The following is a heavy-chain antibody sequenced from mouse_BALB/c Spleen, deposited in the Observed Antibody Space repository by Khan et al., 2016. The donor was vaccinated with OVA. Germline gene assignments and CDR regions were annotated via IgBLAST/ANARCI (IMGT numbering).Heavy chain of an antibody. D-gene: IGHD2-1*01. J-gene: IGHJ3*01. CDR3: ATLYGNPGAV. V-gene: IGHV14-3*02. Sequence: EVQLQESGAELVKPGASVKLSCSASGFNIKDTYIHWMKQRPEQGLEWIGRIDPPNDDSKYGPKFQAKATLTADTSSNTAYLQLSSLTSEDTAVYYCATLYGNPGAVWGQGTLVSVSA. CDR2: IDPPNDDS. CDR1: GFNIKDTY.